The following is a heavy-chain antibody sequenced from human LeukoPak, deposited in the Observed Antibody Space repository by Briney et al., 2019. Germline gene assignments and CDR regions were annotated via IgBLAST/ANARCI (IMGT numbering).Heavy chain of an antibody. V-gene: IGHV1-2*02. Sequence: ASVKVSCKASGYTFTGYYLHWVRQAPGQGLEWMGWINPSSGGTNYAQKFQGRVTMTRDTSISTAYMELSRLRSDDTAVYYCAREVVGDYYYGMDVWGQGTTVTVSS. D-gene: IGHD3-10*01. CDR1: GYTFTGYY. CDR2: INPSSGGT. J-gene: IGHJ6*02. CDR3: AREVVGDYYYGMDV.